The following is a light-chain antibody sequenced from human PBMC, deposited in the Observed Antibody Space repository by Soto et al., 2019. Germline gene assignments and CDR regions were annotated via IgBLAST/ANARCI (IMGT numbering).Light chain of an antibody. V-gene: IGLV1-47*03. CDR2: KNN. CDR1: SSNIGNND. Sequence: QSVLTQSPSASGTPGQRVTISCSGSSSNIGNNDVYWYQQFPGTAPKLVVYKNNQRPSGVPDRFSGSKSGTSASLAISGLWSEDEADYYCAAWDDSLGEVFGTGTKLTVL. CDR3: AAWDDSLGEV. J-gene: IGLJ1*01.